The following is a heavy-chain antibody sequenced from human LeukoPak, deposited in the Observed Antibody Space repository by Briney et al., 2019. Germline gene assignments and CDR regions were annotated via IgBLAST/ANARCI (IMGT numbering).Heavy chain of an antibody. J-gene: IGHJ6*03. CDR3: ARVPPYYDYVWGSYRQPNYYYYHMDV. Sequence: SETLSLTCTVSGGSISSYYWSWIRQPPGKGLEWIGYIYYSGSTNYNPSLKSRVTISVDTSKNQFSLKLSSVTAADTAVYYCARVPPYYDYVWGSYRQPNYYYYHMDVWGKGTTVTVSS. CDR1: GGSISSYY. CDR2: IYYSGST. V-gene: IGHV4-59*12. D-gene: IGHD3-16*02.